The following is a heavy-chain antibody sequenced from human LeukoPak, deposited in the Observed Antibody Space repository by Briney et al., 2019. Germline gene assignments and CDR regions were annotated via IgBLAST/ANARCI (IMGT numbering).Heavy chain of an antibody. J-gene: IGHJ6*02. D-gene: IGHD4-17*01. V-gene: IGHV3-48*03. CDR1: AFTFSRFV. Sequence: GGSLRLSCAASAFTFSRFVMNWVRQAAGEGRVWVSSISSGRSTIYYADSVEGRFTISRANAKNSLYLQMNSLRAEDTAVYYCATSYGDSPDGMDVWGQGTTVTVSS. CDR2: ISSGRSTI. CDR3: ATSYGDSPDGMDV.